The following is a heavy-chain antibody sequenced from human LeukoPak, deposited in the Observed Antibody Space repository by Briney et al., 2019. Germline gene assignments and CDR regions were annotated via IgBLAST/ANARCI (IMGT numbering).Heavy chain of an antibody. D-gene: IGHD3-10*01. CDR3: ARDRAGYYYGSVNYHDAFDI. V-gene: IGHV3-30*04. CDR1: GFTFRSYA. Sequence: GGSLRLSCAASGFTFRSYAMHWVRQAPGKGVEGVAGISYDGSNKYYADSVKGRFTISRDNSKNTLYLQMNSLRAEDTAVYYCARDRAGYYYGSVNYHDAFDIWGQGTMVTVSS. J-gene: IGHJ3*02. CDR2: ISYDGSNK.